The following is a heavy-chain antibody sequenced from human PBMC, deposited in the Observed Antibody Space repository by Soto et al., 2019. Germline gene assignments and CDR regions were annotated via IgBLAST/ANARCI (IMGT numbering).Heavy chain of an antibody. D-gene: IGHD6-13*01. J-gene: IGHJ6*02. Sequence: GKGLEWVSAISGSGGSIYYADSVKGRFTISRDSSKTTLYLQMDSLRAEDTAVYYCPKAAGDSLRYGMDVWGQAPPVTV. CDR3: PKAAGDSLRYGMDV. CDR2: ISGSGGSI. V-gene: IGHV3-23*01.